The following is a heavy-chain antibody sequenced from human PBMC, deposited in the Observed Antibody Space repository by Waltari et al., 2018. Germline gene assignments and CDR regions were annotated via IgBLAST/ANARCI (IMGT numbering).Heavy chain of an antibody. V-gene: IGHV3-7*01. J-gene: IGHJ4*02. D-gene: IGHD1-26*01. Sequence: EVQLVESGGDLVQPGGALRLSCAASGFTFSTHWFRWVRQAPGKGLEWVANIKQDGSEKLYVDSVKGRFTISRDNARNSLYLQMNSLRGEDTAVYYCARVSWDTITRKGIDYWGLGTLVIVSS. CDR3: ARVSWDTITRKGIDY. CDR1: GFTFSTHW. CDR2: IKQDGSEK.